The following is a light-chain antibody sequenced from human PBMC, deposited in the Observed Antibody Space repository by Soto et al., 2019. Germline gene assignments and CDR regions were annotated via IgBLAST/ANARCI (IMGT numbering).Light chain of an antibody. CDR1: QSVSSN. J-gene: IGKJ1*01. CDR2: DAS. Sequence: EIVMTQSPATLSVSPGERATLSCRASQSVSSNYLAWYQQKPGQAPRLLISDASTRATGIPARFSGSGSGTEFTLTISSLQSEDFAVYYCQQYNNWPTWTFGQGTKV. CDR3: QQYNNWPTWT. V-gene: IGKV3-15*01.